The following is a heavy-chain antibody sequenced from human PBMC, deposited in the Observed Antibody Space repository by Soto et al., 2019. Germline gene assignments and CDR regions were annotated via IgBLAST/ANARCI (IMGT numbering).Heavy chain of an antibody. Sequence: QVQLVESGGGVVQPGRSLRLSCAASGSTFRNYGMHWVRQAPGKGLEWVAVSSYDGSNEYYADSVKGRFTISRDDSKNTLYLQLNSLREEDTAVYYCAKDREHQLIRGWFDPWGQGTLVTVSP. D-gene: IGHD1-26*01. CDR1: GSTFRNYG. CDR2: SSYDGSNE. CDR3: AKDREHQLIRGWFDP. J-gene: IGHJ5*02. V-gene: IGHV3-30*18.